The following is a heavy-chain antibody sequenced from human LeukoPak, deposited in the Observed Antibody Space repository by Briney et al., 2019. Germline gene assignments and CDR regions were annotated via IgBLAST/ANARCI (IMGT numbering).Heavy chain of an antibody. CDR2: IKQDGSEK. CDR3: ARGGGDY. V-gene: IGHV3-7*01. Sequence: GGSLRLSCTASVFIFSDYWMSWVRQAPGRGLEWLATIKQDGSEKSYVGSVKGRFTISRDNAKKSLYLQMNSLRGDDTAVYYCARGGGDYWGQGTLVTVSS. D-gene: IGHD3-10*01. J-gene: IGHJ4*02. CDR1: VFIFSDYW.